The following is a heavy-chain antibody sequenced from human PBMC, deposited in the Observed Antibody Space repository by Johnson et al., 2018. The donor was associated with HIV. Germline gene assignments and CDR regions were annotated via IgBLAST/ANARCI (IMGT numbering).Heavy chain of an antibody. Sequence: QVQLVESGGGVVQRGGSLRLSCADSGFTLSSSVMHWVRRAPGKGLEWVAAISIDGVSKYYADSVKGRFTISRDNAKNSLYLQMNSLRAEDTALYYCAKGGAAAGLDAFDIWGQGTMVTVSS. D-gene: IGHD6-13*01. J-gene: IGHJ3*02. V-gene: IGHV3-30*18. CDR2: ISIDGVSK. CDR1: GFTLSSSV. CDR3: AKGGAAAGLDAFDI.